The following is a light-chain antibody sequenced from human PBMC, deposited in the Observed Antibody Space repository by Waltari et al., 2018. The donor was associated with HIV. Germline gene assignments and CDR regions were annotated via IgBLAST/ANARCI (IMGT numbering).Light chain of an antibody. Sequence: SYVLTQPPSVSVAPLQTSRFCCVGNNLLRNRVQRYQQRPCQSPSLVVYGDTEQPSGIPELLSDATSRKKAAVTISRGEGGDEADYYFKVWGSRHEHRGVYGGGTNLTIL. CDR1: NLLRNR. V-gene: IGLV3-21*02. CDR3: KVWGSRHEHRGV. CDR2: GDT. J-gene: IGLJ3*02.